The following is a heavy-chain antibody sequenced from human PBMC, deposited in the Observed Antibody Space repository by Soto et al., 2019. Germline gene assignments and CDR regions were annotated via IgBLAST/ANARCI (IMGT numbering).Heavy chain of an antibody. J-gene: IGHJ4*02. D-gene: IGHD3-3*02. CDR1: GFTVSSVY. CDR3: EHSIWFH. CDR2: IYSGGGT. V-gene: IGHV3-66*01. Sequence: PGGSLRLSCAASGFTVSSVYMSWVRQAPGKGLEWVSVIYSGGGTYYADSVKGRFTISRDTSKNTVYLQMSSLRAEDTAVYYCEHSIWFHWGRGTLVPVSS.